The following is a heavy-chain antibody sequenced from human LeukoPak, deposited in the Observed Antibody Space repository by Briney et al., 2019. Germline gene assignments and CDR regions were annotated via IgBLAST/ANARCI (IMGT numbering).Heavy chain of an antibody. CDR1: GGSISNKY. CDR3: ARDLSRIVGATTSTAFDI. Sequence: SETLSLTCTVSGGSISNKYWSWIRQPPGKGLEWIGYIYYSGSANYNPSLKSRVTILVDTSKNQFSLKLSSVTAADTAVYFCARDLSRIVGATTSTAFDIWGQGTMVTVSS. J-gene: IGHJ3*02. CDR2: IYYSGSA. D-gene: IGHD1-26*01. V-gene: IGHV4-59*01.